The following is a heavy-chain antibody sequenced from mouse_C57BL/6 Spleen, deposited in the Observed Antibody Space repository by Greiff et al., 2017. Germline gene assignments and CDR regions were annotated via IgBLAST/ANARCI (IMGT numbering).Heavy chain of an antibody. CDR3: AREEGYYGSMWFAY. CDR2: IYPGDGDT. V-gene: IGHV1-82*01. CDR1: GYAFSSSW. D-gene: IGHD1-1*01. Sequence: QVQLQQSGPELVKPGASVKISCKASGYAFSSSWMNWVKQRPGKGLEWIGRIYPGDGDTNYNGQFKGKATLTADKSSSTAYMQLSRLTSEDSAVYVCAREEGYYGSMWFAYGGQGTLVTVSA. J-gene: IGHJ3*01.